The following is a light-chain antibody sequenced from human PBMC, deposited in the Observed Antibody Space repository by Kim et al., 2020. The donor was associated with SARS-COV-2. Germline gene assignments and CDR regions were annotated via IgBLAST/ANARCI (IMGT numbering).Light chain of an antibody. CDR1: QSVTSN. Sequence: PGDGTTRACRASQSVTSNLAWYQQKPGQAPRLLIYGTSTRATGIPARFRGSGSGTEFTLTISSLQSEDFAVYYCQQYYNRWTFGPGTKVDIK. CDR2: GTS. V-gene: IGKV3D-15*01. CDR3: QQYYNRWT. J-gene: IGKJ1*01.